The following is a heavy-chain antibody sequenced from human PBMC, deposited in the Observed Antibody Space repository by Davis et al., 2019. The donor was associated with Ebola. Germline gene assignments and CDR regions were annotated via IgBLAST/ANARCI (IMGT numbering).Heavy chain of an antibody. CDR3: ARRRSGSYYTGGNFDY. D-gene: IGHD1-26*01. Sequence: PGGSLRLSCKGSGYSFTSYWIGWVRQMPGKGLEWMGIIYPGDSDTRYSPSFQGQVTISADKSISTAYLQWSSLKASDTAMYYCARRRSGSYYTGGNFDYWGQGTLVTVSS. CDR2: IYPGDSDT. J-gene: IGHJ4*02. V-gene: IGHV5-51*01. CDR1: GYSFTSYW.